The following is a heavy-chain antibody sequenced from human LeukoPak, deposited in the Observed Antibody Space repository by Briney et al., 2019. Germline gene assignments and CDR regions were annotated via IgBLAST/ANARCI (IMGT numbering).Heavy chain of an antibody. CDR1: GFTFSSYT. J-gene: IGHJ4*02. V-gene: IGHV3-21*01. CDR3: ARGGDGYNSPFDY. D-gene: IGHD5-24*01. Sequence: GGSLRLSCAASGFTFSSYTMTWVRQAPGKGLEWVSSISSSSSYIYYGDSVKGRLTISRDNAKNSLYLQMNSLRVEDTAVYYCARGGDGYNSPFDYWGQGTPVTVSS. CDR2: ISSSSSYI.